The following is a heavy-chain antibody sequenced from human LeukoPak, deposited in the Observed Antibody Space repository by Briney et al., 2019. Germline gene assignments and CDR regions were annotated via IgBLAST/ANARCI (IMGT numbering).Heavy chain of an antibody. CDR3: ARLCGGYYDFWSGYYSEDYYYYMDV. CDR1: GYTFTGYY. J-gene: IGHJ6*03. V-gene: IGHV1-2*02. CDR2: INPNSGFA. Sequence: ASVKVSCKASGYTFTGYYIHWVRQAPGQGLQWMGWINPNSGFAHYPQNFQGRLTMTRDTSISTVYMELSRLRSDDTAVYYCARLCGGYYDFWSGYYSEDYYYYMDVWGKGTTVTISS. D-gene: IGHD3-3*01.